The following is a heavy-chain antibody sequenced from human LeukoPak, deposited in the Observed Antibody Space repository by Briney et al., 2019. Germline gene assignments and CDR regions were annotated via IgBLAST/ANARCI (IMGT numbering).Heavy chain of an antibody. CDR2: MSPNSGDT. Sequence: ASVKVSCKASGYTFTSHDINWVRQATGQGLEWMGWMSPNSGDTGYAQKFQGRVTMTSDSSISTAYMELSSLRSEDTAVYYCASYLPRRDGYNFDYWGQGTLVTVSS. CDR1: GYTFTSHD. V-gene: IGHV1-8*01. D-gene: IGHD5-24*01. CDR3: ASYLPRRDGYNFDY. J-gene: IGHJ4*02.